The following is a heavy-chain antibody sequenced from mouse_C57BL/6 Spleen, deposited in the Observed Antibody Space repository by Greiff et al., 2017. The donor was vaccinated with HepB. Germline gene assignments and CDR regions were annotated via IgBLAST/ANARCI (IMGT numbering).Heavy chain of an antibody. Sequence: EVQRVESGGGLVKPGGSLKLSCAASGFTFSSYAMSWVRQTPEKRLEWVATISDGGSYTYYPDNVKGRFTISRDNAKNNLYLQMSHLKSEDTAMYYCARGGLRRGYAMDYWGQGTSVTVSS. J-gene: IGHJ4*01. CDR3: ARGGLRRGYAMDY. V-gene: IGHV5-4*01. CDR1: GFTFSSYA. CDR2: ISDGGSYT. D-gene: IGHD2-4*01.